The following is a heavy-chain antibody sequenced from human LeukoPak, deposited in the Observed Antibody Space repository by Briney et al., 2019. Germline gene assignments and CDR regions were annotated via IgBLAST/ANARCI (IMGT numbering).Heavy chain of an antibody. V-gene: IGHV2-5*02. J-gene: IGHJ4*02. Sequence: ESGPTLVKPTQTLTLTCTFSGFSLSTSGVGVGWIRQPPGKALEWLALIYWDDDKRYSPSLKSRLTITKDTSKNQVVLTMTNMDPVDTATYYCAHRQSWTGIAVAGTKGGHLWPFDYWGQGTLVTVSS. D-gene: IGHD6-19*01. CDR1: GFSLSTSGVG. CDR2: IYWDDDK. CDR3: AHRQSWTGIAVAGTKGGHLWPFDY.